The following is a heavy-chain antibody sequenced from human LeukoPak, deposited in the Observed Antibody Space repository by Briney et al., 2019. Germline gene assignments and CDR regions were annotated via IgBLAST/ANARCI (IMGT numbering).Heavy chain of an antibody. CDR3: ARVKYCGGDCYPIDVFDI. CDR1: GDSFTSVTDY. CDR2: GDYSGGT. J-gene: IGHJ3*02. Sequence: SETLSLTCTVSGDSFTSVTDYWAWIRQPPGKGLEWIASGDYSGGTYYNPSLESRVAISADMSKNQISLKLTSVTGADTAVYYCARVKYCGGDCYPIDVFDIWGQGTMVTVSS. V-gene: IGHV4-39*07. D-gene: IGHD2-21*02.